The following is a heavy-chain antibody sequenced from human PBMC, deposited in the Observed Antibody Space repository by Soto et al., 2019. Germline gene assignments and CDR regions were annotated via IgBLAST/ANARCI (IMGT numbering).Heavy chain of an antibody. J-gene: IGHJ5*02. CDR2: IYYSGST. CDR3: ARVKRDTAGFDP. Sequence: PSETLSLTCTFSAGSISIYYWSWIRQPPGKGLEWIGYIYYSGSTNYNPSLKSRVTISVDTSKNQLSLKLSSVTAADTAVYYCARVKRDTAGFDPWGQGTMVTVSS. CDR1: AGSISIYY. V-gene: IGHV4-59*01. D-gene: IGHD5-18*01.